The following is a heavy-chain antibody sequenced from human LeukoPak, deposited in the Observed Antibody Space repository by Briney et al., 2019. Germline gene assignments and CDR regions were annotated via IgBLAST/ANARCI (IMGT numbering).Heavy chain of an antibody. CDR3: ASSPHVGYNWFDP. V-gene: IGHV3-33*03. Sequence: GGSLRLSCAASGFTFSNYGMHWIRQAPGKGLEWVAIIWYDGSNKLYADSVKGRFTISRDNAKNSLYLQMNSLRAEDTAVYYCASSPHVGYNWFDPWGQGTLVTVSS. CDR2: IWYDGSNK. D-gene: IGHD1-26*01. J-gene: IGHJ5*02. CDR1: GFTFSNYG.